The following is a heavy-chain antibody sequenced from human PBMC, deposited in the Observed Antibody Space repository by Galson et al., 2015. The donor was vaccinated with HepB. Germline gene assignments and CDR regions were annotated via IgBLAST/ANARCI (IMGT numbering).Heavy chain of an antibody. CDR2: INAGNGNT. CDR3: ARGWELDYYYYGMDV. J-gene: IGHJ6*02. Sequence: SVKVSCKASGYTFTSYAMHWVRQAPGQRLEWMGWINAGNGNTKYSQKFQGRVTITRDTSASTAYMELSSLRSEDTAVYYCARGWELDYYYYGMDVWGQGTTVTVSS. CDR1: GYTFTSYA. D-gene: IGHD1-26*01. V-gene: IGHV1-3*01.